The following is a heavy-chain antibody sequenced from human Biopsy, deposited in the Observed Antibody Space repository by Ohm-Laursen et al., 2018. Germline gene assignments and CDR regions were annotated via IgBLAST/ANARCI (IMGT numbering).Heavy chain of an antibody. CDR1: GITFNSDW. CDR3: ALAAAQTVTHFDY. CDR2: IREHGNEE. Sequence: SLRLSCAAPGITFNSDWMSWVRQAPGKGLEWVAIIREHGNEEFYVDSVKGRFTISRDNSKNTLYLQMNSLRADDTAVYYCALAAAQTVTHFDYWGQGTLVTVSS. J-gene: IGHJ4*02. D-gene: IGHD4-17*01. V-gene: IGHV3-7*03.